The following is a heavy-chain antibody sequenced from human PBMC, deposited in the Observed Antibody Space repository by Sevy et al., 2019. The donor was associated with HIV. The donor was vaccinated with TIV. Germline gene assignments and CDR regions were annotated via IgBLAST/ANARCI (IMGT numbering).Heavy chain of an antibody. Sequence: SETLSLTCTVSGGSISSSSYYWGWIRQPPGKGLEWIGSIYYSGSTYYNPSLKSRVTISVDTSKNQFSLKLSSVTAADTAVYYCATRFTKMPTTRVLDYWGQGTLVTVSS. J-gene: IGHJ4*02. CDR1: GGSISSSSYY. V-gene: IGHV4-39*01. D-gene: IGHD1-1*01. CDR3: ATRFTKMPTTRVLDY. CDR2: IYYSGST.